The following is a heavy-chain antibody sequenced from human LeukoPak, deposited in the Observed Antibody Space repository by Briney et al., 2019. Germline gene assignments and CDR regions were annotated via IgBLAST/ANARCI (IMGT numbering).Heavy chain of an antibody. V-gene: IGHV4-34*01. J-gene: IGHJ4*02. D-gene: IGHD3-10*01. CDR3: ARRWFGELFDY. CDR2: IYHSGST. CDR1: GGSFSGYY. Sequence: SETLSLTCAVYGGSFSGYYWSWIRQPPGKGLEWIGSIYHSGSTYYNPSLKSRVTISVDTSKNQFSLKLSSVTAADTAVYYCARRWFGELFDYWGQGTLVTVSS.